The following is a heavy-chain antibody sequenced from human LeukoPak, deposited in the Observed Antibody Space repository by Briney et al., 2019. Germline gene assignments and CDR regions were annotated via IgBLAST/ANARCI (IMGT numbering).Heavy chain of an antibody. D-gene: IGHD3-3*01. J-gene: IGHJ4*02. CDR2: ISAYNGNT. CDR3: ARTTIFGVVIPFDY. CDR1: GGTFSSYA. Sequence: ASVKVSCKASGGTFSSYAISWVRQAPGQGLEWMGWISAYNGNTNYAQKLQGRVTMTTDTPTSTAYMELRSLRSDDTAVYYCARTTIFGVVIPFDYWGQGTLVTVSS. V-gene: IGHV1-18*01.